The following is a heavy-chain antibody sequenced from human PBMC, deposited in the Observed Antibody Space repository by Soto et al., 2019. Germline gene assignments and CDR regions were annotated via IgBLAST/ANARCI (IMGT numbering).Heavy chain of an antibody. CDR3: ARCSANSCYSYGVDV. V-gene: IGHV3-7*01. D-gene: IGHD2-15*01. CDR1: GFTFSSYW. CDR2: IKQDGSGR. Sequence: PGGSLRLSCAVSGFTFSSYWMSWVRQAPGKGLEWVANIKQDGSGRYYVDSVKGRFTISRDNAKNSLYLQMNSLRDEDTAVYYCARCSANSCYSYGVDVWGQGTTVTVSS. J-gene: IGHJ6*02.